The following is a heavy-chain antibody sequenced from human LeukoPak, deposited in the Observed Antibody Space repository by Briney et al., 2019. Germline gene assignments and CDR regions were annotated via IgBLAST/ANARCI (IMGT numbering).Heavy chain of an antibody. CDR2: FDPEDGET. D-gene: IGHD3-10*02. CDR3: ATGEGTMFTFDY. V-gene: IGHV1-24*01. J-gene: IGHJ4*02. CDR1: GYTLTELS. Sequence: GASVKVSCKVSGYTLTELSMHWVRQAPGKGLEWMGGFDPEDGETIYAQKFQGRVTMTEDTSTDTAYMELSSLRSEDTAVYYCATGEGTMFTFDYWGQETLVTVSS.